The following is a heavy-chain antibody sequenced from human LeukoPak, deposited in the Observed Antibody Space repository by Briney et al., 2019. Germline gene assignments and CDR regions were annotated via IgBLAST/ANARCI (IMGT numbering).Heavy chain of an antibody. D-gene: IGHD2-15*01. V-gene: IGHV4-34*01. CDR3: ARVRPGYCSGGSCYPRRYWFDP. CDR1: GGSFSGYY. Sequence: PSETLSLTCAVYGGSFSGYYWNWIRQPPGKGLEWIGEINHSGSTSYNPSLRSRVTISVDTSKNQFSLKLSSVTAADTAVYCCARVRPGYCSGGSCYPRRYWFDPWGQGTLVTVSS. J-gene: IGHJ5*02. CDR2: INHSGST.